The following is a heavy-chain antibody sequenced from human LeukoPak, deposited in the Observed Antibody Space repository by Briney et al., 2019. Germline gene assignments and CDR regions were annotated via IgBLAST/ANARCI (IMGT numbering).Heavy chain of an antibody. D-gene: IGHD6-19*01. Sequence: GGSLRLSCAASGFTFSSYSMNWVRQAPGKGLEWVSSISSSSSYIYYADSVKGRFTISRDNAKNSLYLQMNSLRAEDTAVYYCAREIAVAGTALDYWGQGTLVTVSS. V-gene: IGHV3-21*01. CDR2: ISSSSSYI. CDR1: GFTFSSYS. CDR3: AREIAVAGTALDY. J-gene: IGHJ4*02.